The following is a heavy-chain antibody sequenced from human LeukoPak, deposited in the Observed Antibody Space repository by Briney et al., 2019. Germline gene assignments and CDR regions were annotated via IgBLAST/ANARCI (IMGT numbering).Heavy chain of an antibody. D-gene: IGHD2-15*01. CDR2: IANDGRDK. Sequence: GGSLRLSCAAPGFTFSSHAMHWVRQAPGKGLEWVAVIANDGRDKHHADSVKGRFTISRDNSKNTLYVQMNSLRAEDTAVYYCARDQNAPAKYYFDYWGQGTLVTVSS. V-gene: IGHV3-30*04. CDR3: ARDQNAPAKYYFDY. CDR1: GFTFSSHA. J-gene: IGHJ4*02.